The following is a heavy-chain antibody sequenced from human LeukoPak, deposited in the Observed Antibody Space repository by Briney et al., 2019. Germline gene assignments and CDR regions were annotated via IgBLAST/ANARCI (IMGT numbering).Heavy chain of an antibody. CDR2: ISGHQGNT. V-gene: IGHV1-18*04. D-gene: IGHD5-12*01. J-gene: IGHJ4*02. CDR3: ARSDLATITAGPFEY. CDR1: GYTFTIDY. Sequence: GASVRVSSTASGYTFTIDYMHWVRQARGQGLEWMGWISGHQGNTKYAQNFQGRVTMTIDTSTSTAYMDLRSLRSDDTAIYFCARSDLATITAGPFEYWGQGTLVAVSS.